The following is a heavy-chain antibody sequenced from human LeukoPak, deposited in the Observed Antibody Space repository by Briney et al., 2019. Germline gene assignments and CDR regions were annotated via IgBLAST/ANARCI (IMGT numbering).Heavy chain of an antibody. CDR2: ISSSGGDT. Sequence: GSLRLSCAASGFTFTSYAMTWVRQAPGKGLEWVXAISSSGGDTEYADSVKGRFTISRDNSKNTLYMQMNSLRAEDAAVYYCAKCGTTCYANSFYIWGQGTMVTVSS. CDR1: GFTFTSYA. D-gene: IGHD2-2*01. V-gene: IGHV3-23*01. CDR3: AKCGTTCYANSFYI. J-gene: IGHJ3*02.